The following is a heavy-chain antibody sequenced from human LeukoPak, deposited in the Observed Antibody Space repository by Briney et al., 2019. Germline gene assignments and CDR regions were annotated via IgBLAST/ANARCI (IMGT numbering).Heavy chain of an antibody. J-gene: IGHJ3*02. CDR2: ISYDGSNK. V-gene: IGHV3-30*03. CDR3: AGFGESSLAFDI. D-gene: IGHD3-10*01. Sequence: QPGGSLRLSCAASGFTFSSYGMHWVRQAPGKELEWVAVISYDGSNKYYADSVKGRFTISRDNSKNTLYLQMNSLRAEDRAVYYCAGFGESSLAFDIWGQGTMVTVSS. CDR1: GFTFSSYG.